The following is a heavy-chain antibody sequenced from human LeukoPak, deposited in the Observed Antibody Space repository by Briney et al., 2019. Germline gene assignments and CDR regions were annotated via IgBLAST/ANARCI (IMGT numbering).Heavy chain of an antibody. D-gene: IGHD3-22*01. Sequence: ASVRVSCKASGYTFTGYYMHWVRQAPGQGLEWMGWINPNSGNTGYAQKFQGRVTITRNTSISTAYMELSSLRSEDTAVYYCARGGGRSSGYFPWGQGTLVTVSS. V-gene: IGHV1-8*03. CDR2: INPNSGNT. CDR1: GYTFTGYY. J-gene: IGHJ5*02. CDR3: ARGGGRSSGYFP.